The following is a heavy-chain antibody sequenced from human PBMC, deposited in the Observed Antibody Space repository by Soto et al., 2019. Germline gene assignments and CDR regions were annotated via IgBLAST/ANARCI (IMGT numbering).Heavy chain of an antibody. CDR1: GGSISSYY. V-gene: IGHV4-59*12. CDR3: ARDISMGGGSFFDP. Sequence: SETLSLTCTVSGGSISSYYWSWIRQPPGKGLEWIGYIYYSGSTNYNPSLKSRVTISVDTSKNQFSLKLSSVTAADTAVYYCARDISMGGGSFFDPWGQGTLVTVSS. CDR2: IYYSGST. D-gene: IGHD2-15*01. J-gene: IGHJ5*02.